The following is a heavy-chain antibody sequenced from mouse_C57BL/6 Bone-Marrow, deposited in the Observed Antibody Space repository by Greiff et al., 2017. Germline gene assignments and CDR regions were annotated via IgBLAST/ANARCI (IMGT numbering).Heavy chain of an antibody. CDR2: IDPSDSYT. CDR1: GYTFTSYW. Sequence: QVQLQQPGAELVKPGASVKLSCKASGYTFTSYWMQWVKQRPGQGLEWIGEIDPSDSYTNYNQKFKGKATLTVDTSSSTAYMQLSSLTSEDSAVYYCARPPYYYGSSYPYFDYWGQGTTLTVSS. D-gene: IGHD1-1*01. J-gene: IGHJ2*01. V-gene: IGHV1-50*01. CDR3: ARPPYYYGSSYPYFDY.